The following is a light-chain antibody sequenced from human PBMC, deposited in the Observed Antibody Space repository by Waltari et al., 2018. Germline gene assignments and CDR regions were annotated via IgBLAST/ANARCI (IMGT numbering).Light chain of an antibody. CDR3: QSYDSSLSGWGV. CDR2: GNS. CDR1: SSNIGAGYD. V-gene: IGLV1-40*01. J-gene: IGLJ2*01. Sequence: QSVLTQPPSVSGAPGQRVTISCTGSSSNIGAGYDVHWYQQLPGTAPKLLISGNSNRPSGVPDRCSGSKSGTSASLAITGLQAEDEADYYCQSYDSSLSGWGVFGGGTKLTVL.